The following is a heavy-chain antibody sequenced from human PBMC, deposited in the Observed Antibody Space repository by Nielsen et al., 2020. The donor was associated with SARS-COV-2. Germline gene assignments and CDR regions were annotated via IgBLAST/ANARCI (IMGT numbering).Heavy chain of an antibody. CDR2: IYYSGST. V-gene: IGHV4-59*01. CDR1: GGSISSYY. CDR3: ARLAHYYYYMDV. Sequence: SETLSLTCTVSGGSISSYYWSWIRQPPGKGLEWIGYIYYSGSTNYNPSLKNRVTISVDTSKNQFSLKLSSVTAADTAVYYCARLAHYYYYMDVWGKGTTVTVSS. J-gene: IGHJ6*03. D-gene: IGHD5-12*01.